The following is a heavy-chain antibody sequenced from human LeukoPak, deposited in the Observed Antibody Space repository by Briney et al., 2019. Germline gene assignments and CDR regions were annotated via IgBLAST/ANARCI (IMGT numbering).Heavy chain of an antibody. V-gene: IGHV4-4*07. CDR1: GGSISSYY. D-gene: IGHD2-2*01. CDR3: AREDIVVVPAAKRRAFDI. Sequence: SETLSLTCTVSGGSISSYYWSWIWQPAGKGLEWIGRIYTSGSTNYNPSLKSRVTMSVDTSKNQFSLKLSSVTAADTAVYYCAREDIVVVPAAKRRAFDIWGQGTMVTVSS. J-gene: IGHJ3*02. CDR2: IYTSGST.